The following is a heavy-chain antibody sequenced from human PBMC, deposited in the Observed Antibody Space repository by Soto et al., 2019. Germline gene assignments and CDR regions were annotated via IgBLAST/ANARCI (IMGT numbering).Heavy chain of an antibody. Sequence: PGGSLRLSCAASGFTFSSYAMSWVRQAPGKGLEWVSAISGSGGSTYYADSVKGRFTISRDNSKNTLYLQMNSLRAEDTAVYYCAKDKGGLWFGELLPFDYWGQGTLVTVSS. D-gene: IGHD3-10*01. V-gene: IGHV3-23*01. CDR2: ISGSGGST. CDR1: GFTFSSYA. J-gene: IGHJ4*02. CDR3: AKDKGGLWFGELLPFDY.